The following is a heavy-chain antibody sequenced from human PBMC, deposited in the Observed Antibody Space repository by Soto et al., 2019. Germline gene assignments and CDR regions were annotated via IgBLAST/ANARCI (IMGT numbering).Heavy chain of an antibody. Sequence: ASVKVSCKASGGTFSSYTISWVRQAPGQGLEWMGRIIPILGIANYAQKFQGRVTITADKSTSTAYMELSSLRSEDTAVYYCARNTGVVVPAAKGNYYYYYTDVWGKGTTVPVS. D-gene: IGHD2-2*01. CDR2: IIPILGIA. CDR3: ARNTGVVVPAAKGNYYYYYTDV. V-gene: IGHV1-69*02. CDR1: GGTFSSYT. J-gene: IGHJ6*03.